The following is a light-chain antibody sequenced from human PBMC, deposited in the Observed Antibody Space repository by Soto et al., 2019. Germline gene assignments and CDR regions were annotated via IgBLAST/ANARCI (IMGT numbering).Light chain of an antibody. V-gene: IGLV2-14*01. CDR2: EVS. Sequence: QSALTQPASVSESPGQPITISCTGTSSDIGGYNYVSWYQHHPGKAPKLMIYEVSNRPSGVSDRFSGSKSGNMASLTISGLRAEDEADYYCSSYTSRSTLVFGTGTKLTVL. CDR3: SSYTSRSTLV. CDR1: SSDIGGYNY. J-gene: IGLJ1*01.